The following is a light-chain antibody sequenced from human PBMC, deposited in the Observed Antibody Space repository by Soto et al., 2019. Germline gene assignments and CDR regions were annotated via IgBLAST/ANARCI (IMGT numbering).Light chain of an antibody. Sequence: DVQMTQSPPSLSASVGDRVTITCRASQTIDRSLNWYQQKPGKAPNLLIYDASNLQSGVPSRFSGSGSGTDFTLTISSLQPDDFATYYCQQSHSLPFTCGRGTEVVIK. CDR2: DAS. V-gene: IGKV1-39*01. CDR3: QQSHSLPFT. J-gene: IGKJ3*01. CDR1: QTIDRS.